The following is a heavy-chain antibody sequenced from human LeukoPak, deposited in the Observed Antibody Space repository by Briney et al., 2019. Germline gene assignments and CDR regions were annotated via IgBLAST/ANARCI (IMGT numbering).Heavy chain of an antibody. D-gene: IGHD1-26*01. CDR2: INPSGGST. V-gene: IGHV1-46*01. Sequence: ASVKVSCKASGYTFTSYYMHWVRQAPGQGLEWMGIINPSGGSTSYAQKFQGRVTMTRDTSTSTVYMELSSLRSEDTAVYYCARDLGATGPHDAFDIWGQGTMVTVSS. CDR1: GYTFTSYY. J-gene: IGHJ3*02. CDR3: ARDLGATGPHDAFDI.